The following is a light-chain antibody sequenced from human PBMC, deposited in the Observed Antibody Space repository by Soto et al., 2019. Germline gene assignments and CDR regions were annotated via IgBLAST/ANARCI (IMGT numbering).Light chain of an antibody. CDR3: HQYNSYPLI. V-gene: IGKV1-5*03. J-gene: IGKJ4*01. CDR2: KAS. CDR1: QSISTR. Sequence: DIQMTQSPSTPSASVGDRVTITCRAIQSISTRLAWYQQKPGKAPNLLIYKASSLESVVPSRFSGSGSGTEFTLTSSSLQPDDFATYYCHQYNSYPLIFGGGTKVEIK.